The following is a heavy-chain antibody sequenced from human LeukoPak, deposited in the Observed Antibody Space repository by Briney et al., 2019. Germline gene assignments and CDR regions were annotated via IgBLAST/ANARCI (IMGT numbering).Heavy chain of an antibody. V-gene: IGHV2-70*01. D-gene: IGHD3-22*01. J-gene: IGHJ4*02. CDR1: GFSLSTSGMC. CDR3: TRVNYYDSSFDY. CDR2: IDWVDDK. Sequence: SGPTLVNPTQTLTLTCTFSGFSLSTSGMCVSWIRQPPGKALEWLALIDWVDDKYYSTSLKTRLTISKDTSKNQVVLTMTNMDPVDTATYYCTRVNYYDSSFDYWGQGTLVTVSS.